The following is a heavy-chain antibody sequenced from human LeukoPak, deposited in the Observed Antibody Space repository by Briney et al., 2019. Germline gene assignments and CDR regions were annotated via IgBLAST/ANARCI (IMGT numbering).Heavy chain of an antibody. V-gene: IGHV3-21*01. CDR2: ISSSSSYI. CDR3: ARAVTYYYGSVTHDWFDP. J-gene: IGHJ5*02. CDR1: GFTFSSYS. Sequence: PGGSLRLSCAASGFTFSSYSMNWVRQAPGKGLEWVSSISSSSSYIYYADSVKGRFTISRDNAKNSLYLQMNSLRAEDTAVYYCARAVTYYYGSVTHDWFDPWGQGTPVNVSS. D-gene: IGHD3-10*01.